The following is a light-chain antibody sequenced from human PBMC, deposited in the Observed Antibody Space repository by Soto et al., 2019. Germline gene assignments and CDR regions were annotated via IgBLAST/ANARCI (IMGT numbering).Light chain of an antibody. CDR2: DIT. CDR3: SSYTTINNLRV. CDR1: SRDVGAYNF. V-gene: IGLV2-14*03. J-gene: IGLJ3*02. Sequence: QSALTQPASVSGSPGQSVTISCTGISRDVGAYNFVSWYQQHPGRAPKLIIYDITDRPSGVSSRFSGSRSGSTASLTISGLQAEDEAIYYCSSYTTINNLRVFGGGTKVTVL.